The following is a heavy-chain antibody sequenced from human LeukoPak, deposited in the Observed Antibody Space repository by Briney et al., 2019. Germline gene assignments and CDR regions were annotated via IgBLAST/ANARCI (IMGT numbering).Heavy chain of an antibody. Sequence: ASVKVSCKASGYTFTSYDMNWVRQATGQGPEWMGWMNPNSGNTGYAQNFQGRVTMTMNTSITTAYMELSSLRSEDTAVYYCARALSWTTESYYYMDVWGKGTTVTVSS. CDR1: GYTFTSYD. V-gene: IGHV1-8*01. CDR2: MNPNSGNT. CDR3: ARALSWTTESYYYMDV. J-gene: IGHJ6*03. D-gene: IGHD3/OR15-3a*01.